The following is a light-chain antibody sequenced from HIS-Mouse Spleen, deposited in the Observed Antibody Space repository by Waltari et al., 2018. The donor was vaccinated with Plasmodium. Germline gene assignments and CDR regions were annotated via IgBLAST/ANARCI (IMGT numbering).Light chain of an antibody. J-gene: IGKJ3*01. CDR3: QQYDNLPPLFT. CDR1: QDISNY. CDR2: DAS. Sequence: DIQMPQSPSSLSAFVGDRVTITCQASQDISNYLNWKQQKPGKAPKLLIYDASNLETGVPSRFSGSGSGTDFTFTISSLQPEDIATYYCQQYDNLPPLFTFGPGTKVDIK. V-gene: IGKV1-33*01.